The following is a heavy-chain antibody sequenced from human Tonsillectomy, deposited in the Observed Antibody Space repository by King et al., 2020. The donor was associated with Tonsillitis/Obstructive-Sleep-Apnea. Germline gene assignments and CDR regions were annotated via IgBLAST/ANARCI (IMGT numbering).Heavy chain of an antibody. D-gene: IGHD2-2*01. V-gene: IGHV4-59*08. CDR3: ARASCSSTSCYSYYYYGMDV. CDR2: IYYSGST. Sequence: QLQESGPGLVKPSETLSLTCTVSGGSISSYYWSWIRQPPGKGLEWIGYIYYSGSTNYNPSLKSRVTISVDTSKNQFSLKLSSATAADTAVYYCARASCSSTSCYSYYYYGMDVWGQGTTVTVSS. CDR1: GGSISSYY. J-gene: IGHJ6*02.